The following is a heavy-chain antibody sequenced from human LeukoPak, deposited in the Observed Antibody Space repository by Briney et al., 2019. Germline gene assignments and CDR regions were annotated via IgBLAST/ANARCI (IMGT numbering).Heavy chain of an antibody. CDR1: GGSISSYY. J-gene: IGHJ5*02. D-gene: IGHD6-13*01. V-gene: IGHV4-59*01. CDR3: ARSGYRSWFDP. Sequence: ASETLSLTCTVSGGSISSYYWSWIRQPPGKGLEWIGYIYYNGSTNYNPSLKSRVTISVDTSKNQFSLKLSSVTAADTAVYYCARSGYRSWFDPWGQGTLVTVSS. CDR2: IYYNGST.